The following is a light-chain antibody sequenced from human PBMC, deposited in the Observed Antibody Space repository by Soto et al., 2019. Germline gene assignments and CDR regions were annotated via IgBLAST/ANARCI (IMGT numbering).Light chain of an antibody. J-gene: IGKJ1*01. CDR2: TAS. CDR1: QGIRHG. CDR3: LQHKSYPWT. Sequence: DIQMTQSPSSLSATVGYRVNITCRSSQGIRHGLDWFQQKPGKAPKRLIFTASSLQSGVPSRFIGSGSGTEFTLTIISLQPEDFATYYCLQHKSYPWTFGQGTQLDIK. V-gene: IGKV1-17*01.